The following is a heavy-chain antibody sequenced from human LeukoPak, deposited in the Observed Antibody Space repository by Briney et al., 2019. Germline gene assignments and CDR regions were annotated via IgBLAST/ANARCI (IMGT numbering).Heavy chain of an antibody. CDR1: GGSFSGYY. V-gene: IGHV4-34*01. Sequence: SETLSLTCAVYGGSFSGYYWSWIRQPPGKGLEWIGEVNHSGSTNYNPSLKSRVTISVDTSKNQFSLKLSSVTAADTAVYYCARDLISSPFRYWGQGTLVTVSS. D-gene: IGHD6-13*01. CDR2: VNHSGST. J-gene: IGHJ4*02. CDR3: ARDLISSPFRY.